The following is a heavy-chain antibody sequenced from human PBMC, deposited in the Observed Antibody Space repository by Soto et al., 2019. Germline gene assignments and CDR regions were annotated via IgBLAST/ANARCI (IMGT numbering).Heavy chain of an antibody. V-gene: IGHV3-53*02. Sequence: EVQLVETGGGLIQPGGSLRLSCAASGLTVSINYMTWVRQAPGKGLEWVSIIYSGGDTYYADSVKGRFTISRDSSKNTLYLQMNSLRTEDTAVYYCARDSYGMDVWGHGTTVTVSS. CDR2: IYSGGDT. J-gene: IGHJ6*02. CDR1: GLTVSINY. CDR3: ARDSYGMDV.